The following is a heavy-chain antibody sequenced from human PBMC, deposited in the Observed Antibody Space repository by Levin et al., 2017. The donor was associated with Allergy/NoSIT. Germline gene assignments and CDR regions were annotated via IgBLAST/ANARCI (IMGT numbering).Heavy chain of an antibody. J-gene: IGHJ6*02. D-gene: IGHD2-15*01. V-gene: IGHV5-51*01. Sequence: GGSLRLSCKGSGSTFRRYWVAWVRQAPGKGLEWIGSIDPRDSETRYRPALEGRITMSVDNSLSTEEMQWSSLEGEDRAIYYCAQTVVVATGDSHYDYGFDVWGQGTTVTVSS. CDR3: AQTVVVATGDSHYDYGFDV. CDR2: IDPRDSET. CDR1: GSTFRRYW.